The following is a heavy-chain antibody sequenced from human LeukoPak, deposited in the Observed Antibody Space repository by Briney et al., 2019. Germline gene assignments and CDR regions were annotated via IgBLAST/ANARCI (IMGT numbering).Heavy chain of an antibody. Sequence: PGGSLRFSCTASGFTFGDYAMSWFRQAPGKGLEWVGFIRSKAYGGTTEYAASVKGRFTISRDDSKSIAYLQMNSLKTEDTAVYYCARRRAGELSRLYYFDYWGQGTLVTVSS. V-gene: IGHV3-49*03. J-gene: IGHJ4*02. CDR1: GFTFGDYA. CDR3: ARRRAGELSRLYYFDY. D-gene: IGHD3-16*02. CDR2: IRSKAYGGTT.